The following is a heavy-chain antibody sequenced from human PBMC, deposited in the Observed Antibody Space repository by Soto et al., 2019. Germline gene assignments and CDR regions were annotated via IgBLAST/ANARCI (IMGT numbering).Heavy chain of an antibody. Sequence: PGGSLGLSCAASGFSFGTDAMYWVRQAPGRGLEWVAVISDDGNTKYYADYVKGRFTISRDNSRNTLYLQIYSLRTEDAAVYYCASSYFYDSGGYYPFDNWGQGTLVTVSS. CDR1: GFSFGTDA. CDR3: ASSYFYDSGGYYPFDN. CDR2: ISDDGNTK. V-gene: IGHV3-30-3*01. D-gene: IGHD3-22*01. J-gene: IGHJ4*02.